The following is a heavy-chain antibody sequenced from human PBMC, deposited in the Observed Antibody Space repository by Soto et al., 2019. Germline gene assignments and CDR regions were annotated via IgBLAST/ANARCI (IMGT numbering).Heavy chain of an antibody. CDR2: ISGSGGST. CDR1: GFTFSSYA. J-gene: IGHJ5*02. CDR3: AKDGRTMVRGFTRYNWFDP. Sequence: GGSLRLSCAASGFTFSSYAMSWVRQAPGKGLERVSAISGSGGSTYYAETVKGRFTISRDNSKNTLYLQMNSLRAEDTAVYFCAKDGRTMVRGFTRYNWFDPWGQGTLVTVSS. V-gene: IGHV3-23*01. D-gene: IGHD3-10*01.